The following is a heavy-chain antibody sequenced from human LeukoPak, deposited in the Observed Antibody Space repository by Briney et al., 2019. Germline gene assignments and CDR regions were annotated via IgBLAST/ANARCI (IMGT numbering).Heavy chain of an antibody. CDR3: ARNGYTSGWYRN. CDR2: IYSGGSI. Sequence: GGSLRLSCAASGFTVSSNYMSWVRQAPGKGLEWVSTIYSGGSIYYADSVKGRFTISRDNSKNTLYLQMNSLRGEDTAVYYCARNGYTSGWYRNWGQGTLVTVSS. D-gene: IGHD6-19*01. J-gene: IGHJ4*02. V-gene: IGHV3-53*01. CDR1: GFTVSSNY.